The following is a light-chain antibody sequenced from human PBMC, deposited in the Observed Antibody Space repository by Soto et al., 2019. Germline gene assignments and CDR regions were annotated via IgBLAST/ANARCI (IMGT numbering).Light chain of an antibody. CDR2: GAF. CDR3: QHSDHLPL. J-gene: IGKJ3*01. Sequence: DIQMTQPPPYLSASIGDRVTITCQASHDIGNYLNWYQHKPGKAPNLVIYGAFNLETWVPSRFSGGGSGTDFTFTISSLRPEDIATYYRQHSDHLPLFGPGTKVDIK. CDR1: HDIGNY. V-gene: IGKV1-33*01.